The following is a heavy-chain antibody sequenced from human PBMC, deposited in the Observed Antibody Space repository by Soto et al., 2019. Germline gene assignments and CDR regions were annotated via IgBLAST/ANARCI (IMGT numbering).Heavy chain of an antibody. CDR1: GFTFSSYA. J-gene: IGHJ4*02. CDR3: AKVVGRVMEPYYFDY. D-gene: IGHD1-26*01. Sequence: EVQLLESGGGLVQPGGSLRLSCAASGFTFSSYAMSWVRQAPGKGLEWVSAISGSGGSTYYADSVKGRFTISRYNSKNTLYLQMTSLRAENTAVYYCAKVVGRVMEPYYFDYWGQGTLVTVSS. V-gene: IGHV3-23*01. CDR2: ISGSGGST.